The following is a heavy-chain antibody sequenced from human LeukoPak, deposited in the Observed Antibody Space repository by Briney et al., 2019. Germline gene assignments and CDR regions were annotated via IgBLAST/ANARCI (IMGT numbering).Heavy chain of an antibody. J-gene: IGHJ3*02. Sequence: SVKVSCKASGRTFSSYAISWVRQAPGQGLEWMGGIIPIFGTANYALRFQGRVTITTDESTSTAYMELRSLRSDDTAVYYCARSLGRFGEMYDAFDIWGQGTMVTLSS. CDR1: GRTFSSYA. D-gene: IGHD3-10*01. V-gene: IGHV1-69*05. CDR2: IIPIFGTA. CDR3: ARSLGRFGEMYDAFDI.